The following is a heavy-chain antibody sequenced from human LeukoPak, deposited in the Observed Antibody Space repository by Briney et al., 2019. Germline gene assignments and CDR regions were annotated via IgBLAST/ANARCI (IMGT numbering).Heavy chain of an antibody. CDR2: IYYTGSP. Sequence: SETLSLTCTVSGSSIGRHYWSWIRQSPGRGLEWIGHIYYTGSPNYNPPLKSRVTISVDTSQNQCSLKLTSVTAADTAVYYCVRGPDSSGNYQNFDLWGRGTLVTVSS. J-gene: IGHJ2*01. D-gene: IGHD3-22*01. V-gene: IGHV4-59*11. CDR1: GSSIGRHY. CDR3: VRGPDSSGNYQNFDL.